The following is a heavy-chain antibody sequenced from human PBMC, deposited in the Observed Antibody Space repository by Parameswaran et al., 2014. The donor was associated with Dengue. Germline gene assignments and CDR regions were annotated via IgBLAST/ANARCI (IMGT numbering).Heavy chain of an antibody. CDR2: INPSGGST. J-gene: IGHJ6*02. Sequence: WVRQAPGQGLEWMGIINPSGGSTSYAQKFQGRVTMTRDTSTSTVYMELSSLRSEDTAVYYCAREKPLLEGNYYYGMDVWGQGTTVTVSS. D-gene: IGHD1-1*01. V-gene: IGHV1-46*01. CDR3: AREKPLLEGNYYYGMDV.